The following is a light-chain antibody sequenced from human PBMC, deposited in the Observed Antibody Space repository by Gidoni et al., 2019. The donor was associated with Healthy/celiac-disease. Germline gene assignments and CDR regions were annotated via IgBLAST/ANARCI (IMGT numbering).Light chain of an antibody. CDR3: QQGSSWHPEAT. J-gene: IGKJ5*01. CDR2: DAS. V-gene: IGKV3-11*01. CDR1: QSVSSH. Sequence: IVLTQSPATLSLSPGERATLPCRASQSVSSHLAWYQQKPGQAPRLLIYDASNRATGIPARFSGSGSGTDLTLTISSLEPEDFAVYYCQQGSSWHPEATFGQGTRLEIK.